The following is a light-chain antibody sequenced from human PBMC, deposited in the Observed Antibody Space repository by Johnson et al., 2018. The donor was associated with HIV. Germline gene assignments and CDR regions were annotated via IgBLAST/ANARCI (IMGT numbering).Light chain of an antibody. CDR2: DNN. J-gene: IGLJ1*01. Sequence: QSVLTQPPSVSAAPGQKVTISCSGSRSNIGNNYVSWYQHLPGTAPKLLIYDNNKRPSGIPDRFSGSKSGTSATLGITGLQTGDEADYYCGTWDSSLSGVFGTGTKVTVL. CDR3: GTWDSSLSGV. CDR1: RSNIGNNY. V-gene: IGLV1-51*01.